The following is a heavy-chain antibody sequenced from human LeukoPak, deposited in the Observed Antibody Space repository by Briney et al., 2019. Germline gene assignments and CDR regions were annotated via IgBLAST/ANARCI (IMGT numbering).Heavy chain of an antibody. D-gene: IGHD5-18*01. J-gene: IGHJ4*02. Sequence: GGSLRLSCAGTGITVSGNYMSWVRQAPGKGLEWISAISGSGGSTYYADSVKGRFTISRDNSKNTLYLQMNSLRAEDTAVYYCAKASTAMVHFDYWGQGTLVTVSS. V-gene: IGHV3-23*01. CDR2: ISGSGGST. CDR3: AKASTAMVHFDY. CDR1: GITVSGNY.